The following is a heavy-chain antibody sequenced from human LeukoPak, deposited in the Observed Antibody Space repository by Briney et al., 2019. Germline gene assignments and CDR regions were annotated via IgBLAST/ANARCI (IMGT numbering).Heavy chain of an antibody. Sequence: GGSLRLSCAASGFTFSSYAMHWVRQAPGKGLEWVAVISYDGSNKYYADSVKGRFTISRDDSKNTLYLQMNSLRAEDAAVYYCARALPPHIVVVTAYDYWGQGTLVTVSS. D-gene: IGHD2-21*02. CDR3: ARALPPHIVVVTAYDY. CDR1: GFTFSSYA. J-gene: IGHJ4*02. V-gene: IGHV3-30*04. CDR2: ISYDGSNK.